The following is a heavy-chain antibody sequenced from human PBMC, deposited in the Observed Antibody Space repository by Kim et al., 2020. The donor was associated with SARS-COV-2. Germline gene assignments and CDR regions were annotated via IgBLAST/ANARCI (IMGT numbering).Heavy chain of an antibody. CDR3: SGGDYYGSGSYPY. CDR2: IYHSGST. Sequence: SETLSLTCAVSGGSISSSNWWSWVRQPPGKGLEWIGEIYHSGSTNYNPSLKSRVTISVDKSKNQFSLKLSSVTAADTAVYYWSGGDYYGSGSYPYWGQGTLVTVSS. V-gene: IGHV4-4*02. J-gene: IGHJ4*02. D-gene: IGHD3-10*01. CDR1: GGSISSSNW.